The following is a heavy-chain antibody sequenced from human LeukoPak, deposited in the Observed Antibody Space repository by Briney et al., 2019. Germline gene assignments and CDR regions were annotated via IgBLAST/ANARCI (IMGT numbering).Heavy chain of an antibody. CDR1: GFNFWSTG. CDR2: IGGGGSDT. V-gene: IGHV3-23*01. D-gene: IGHD5-24*01. Sequence: GGSLRLSCAVAGFNFWSTGMSWVRQAPGKGLEGVSAIGGGGSDTKYTDSVEGRFTILRDISKNTLYLQMNSLRAEDTAVYFCAKDVFRWAFDIWGQGTMVTVSS. CDR3: AKDVFRWAFDI. J-gene: IGHJ3*02.